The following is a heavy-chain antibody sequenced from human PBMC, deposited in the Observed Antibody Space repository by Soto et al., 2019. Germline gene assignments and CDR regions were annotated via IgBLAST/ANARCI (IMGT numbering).Heavy chain of an antibody. D-gene: IGHD3-22*01. V-gene: IGHV4-39*01. CDR3: ARQSLVVVVITPFDY. CDR2: IYYSGST. CDR1: GFTFSSYW. Sequence: GSLRLSCAASGFTFSSYWMHWIRQPPGKGLEWIGSIYYSGSTYYNPSLKSRVTISVDTSKNQFSLKLSSVTAADTAVYYCARQSLVVVVITPFDYWGQGTLVTVSS. J-gene: IGHJ4*02.